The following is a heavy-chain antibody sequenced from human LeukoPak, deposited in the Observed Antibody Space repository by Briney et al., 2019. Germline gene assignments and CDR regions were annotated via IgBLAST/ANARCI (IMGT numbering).Heavy chain of an antibody. V-gene: IGHV3-23*01. D-gene: IGHD4-17*01. Sequence: GGSLRLSCAASGFTFSSYGMSWVRQAPGKGLEWVSAISGSGGSTYYADSVKGRFSISRDNAKNSLYLQMNSLRAEDTAVYYCARAAYDGELEYWGQGTLVTVSS. CDR1: GFTFSSYG. CDR2: ISGSGGST. J-gene: IGHJ4*02. CDR3: ARAAYDGELEY.